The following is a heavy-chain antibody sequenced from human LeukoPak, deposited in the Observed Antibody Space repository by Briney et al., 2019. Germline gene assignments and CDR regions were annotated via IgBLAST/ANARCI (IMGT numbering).Heavy chain of an antibody. CDR2: IYYSGST. CDR1: GGSISSSSYY. Sequence: SETLSLTCTVSGGSISSSSYYWGWIRQPPGTGLEWIGGIYYSGSTYYNPSLKSRVTISVDTSKNQFSLKLSSVTAADTAVCYCASTTGQLAKNWFDPWGQGTLVTVSS. D-gene: IGHD6-13*01. V-gene: IGHV4-39*07. J-gene: IGHJ5*02. CDR3: ASTTGQLAKNWFDP.